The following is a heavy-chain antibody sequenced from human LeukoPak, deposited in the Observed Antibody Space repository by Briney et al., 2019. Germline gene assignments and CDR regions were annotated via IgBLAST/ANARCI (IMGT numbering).Heavy chain of an antibody. Sequence: GGSLRLSCAASGFTFSDYYMSWIRQAPGKGLEWVSYISSSGSTIYYADSVKGRFTISRDNAKDSLYLQMNSLGAEDTAVYYCARGPQYYDFWSGYSPWGQGTLVTVSS. J-gene: IGHJ5*02. V-gene: IGHV3-11*01. D-gene: IGHD3-3*01. CDR3: ARGPQYYDFWSGYSP. CDR2: ISSSGSTI. CDR1: GFTFSDYY.